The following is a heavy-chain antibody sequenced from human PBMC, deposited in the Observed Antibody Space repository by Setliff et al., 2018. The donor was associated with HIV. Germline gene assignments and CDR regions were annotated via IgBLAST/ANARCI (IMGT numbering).Heavy chain of an antibody. CDR1: GFTFGDYP. D-gene: IGHD4-17*01. CDR3: TRGGRPTDEYVWFDP. J-gene: IGHJ5*02. V-gene: IGHV3-49*03. CDR2: IRTKAYGGTT. Sequence: GGSLRLSCTTSGFTFGDYPMGWFRQAPGKGLEWVSFIRTKAYGGTTEYAASVEGRFSISRDDSKSIVYLRMNSLRTEDTAVYYCTRGGRPTDEYVWFDPWGQGTLVTVSS.